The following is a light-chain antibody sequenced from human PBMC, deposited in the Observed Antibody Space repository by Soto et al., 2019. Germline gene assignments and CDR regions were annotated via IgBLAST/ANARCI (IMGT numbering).Light chain of an antibody. J-gene: IGKJ1*01. V-gene: IGKV1-8*01. Sequence: AIRMTQSPSSFSASTGDRVTITCRASQGISSYLAWYQQKPGKAPKLPIYAASTLQSGVPSRFSGSGSGTDFTLTISCLQSEDFATYYCQQYYSYPRTFGQETKVEIK. CDR1: QGISSY. CDR2: AAS. CDR3: QQYYSYPRT.